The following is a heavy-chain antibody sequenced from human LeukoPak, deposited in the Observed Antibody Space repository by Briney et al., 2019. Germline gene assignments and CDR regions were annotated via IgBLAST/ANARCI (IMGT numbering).Heavy chain of an antibody. J-gene: IGHJ3*02. Sequence: SETLSLTCAVYGGSFSGYYWSWIRQPPGKGLEWIGEINHSGSTNYNPSLKSRVTISVDTSKNQFSLKLSSVTAADTAVYYCARISLRRFIVVVVAAPRAQGAFDIWGQGTMVTVSS. CDR2: INHSGST. CDR1: GGSFSGYY. V-gene: IGHV4-34*01. CDR3: ARISLRRFIVVVVAAPRAQGAFDI. D-gene: IGHD2-15*01.